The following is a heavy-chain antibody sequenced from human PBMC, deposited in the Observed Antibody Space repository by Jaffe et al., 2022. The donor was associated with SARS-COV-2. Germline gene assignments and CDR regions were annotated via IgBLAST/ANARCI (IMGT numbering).Heavy chain of an antibody. CDR1: GFTVSSNY. CDR3: ARDNQFTFGGVILNYGMDV. D-gene: IGHD3-16*02. V-gene: IGHV3-53*01. Sequence: EVQLVESGGGLIQPGGSLRLSCAASGFTVSSNYMSWVRQAPGKGLEWVSVIYSGGSTYYADSVKGRFTISRDNSKNTLYLQMNSLRAEDTAVYYCARDNQFTFGGVILNYGMDVWGQGTTVTVSS. J-gene: IGHJ6*02. CDR2: IYSGGST.